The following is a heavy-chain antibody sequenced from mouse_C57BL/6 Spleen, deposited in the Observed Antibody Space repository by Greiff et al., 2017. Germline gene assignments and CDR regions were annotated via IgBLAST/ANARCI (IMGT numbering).Heavy chain of an antibody. D-gene: IGHD2-10*02. CDR2: INYDGSST. CDR3: ARDRGDGYEGDFDV. V-gene: IGHV5-16*01. J-gene: IGHJ1*03. Sequence: EVKLVESEGGLVQPGSSMKLSCTASGFTFSDYYMAWVRQVPEKGLEWVANINYDGSSTYYLDSLKSRFIISRDNAKNILYLQMSSLKSEDTATYYCARDRGDGYEGDFDVWGTGTTVTVSS. CDR1: GFTFSDYY.